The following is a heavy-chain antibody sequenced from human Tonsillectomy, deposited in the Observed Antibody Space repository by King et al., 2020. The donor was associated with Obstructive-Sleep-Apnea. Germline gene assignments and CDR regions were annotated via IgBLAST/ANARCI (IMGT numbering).Heavy chain of an antibody. CDR1: GYTLSDYY. J-gene: IGHJ6*02. D-gene: IGHD2-2*01. CDR2: LNPGSGTT. V-gene: IGHV1-2*04. CDR3: ARAKYDLLGAMDV. Sequence: QLVQSGAEVRKPGASVKVSCKASGYTLSDYYIHWVRQAPGQGLEWMGWLNPGSGTTNFSEKFQDWVAMTGDTSINTAYMELTRLTSGDTAVYFCARAKYDLLGAMDVWGLGTTVIVS.